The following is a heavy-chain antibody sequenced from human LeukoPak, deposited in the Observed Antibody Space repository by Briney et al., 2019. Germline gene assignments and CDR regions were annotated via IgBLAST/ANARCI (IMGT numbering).Heavy chain of an antibody. CDR2: INPNSGGT. CDR1: GYTFTGYY. D-gene: IGHD2-2*01. CDR3: ARSSPNKAFTENIVVVPAAGDY. J-gene: IGHJ4*02. Sequence: ASVKVSCKASGYTFTGYYMHWLRQAPGQGLEWMGWINPNSGGTNYAQKFQGRVTMTRDTSISTAYMELSRLRSDDTAVYYCARSSPNKAFTENIVVVPAAGDYWGQGTLVTVSS. V-gene: IGHV1-2*02.